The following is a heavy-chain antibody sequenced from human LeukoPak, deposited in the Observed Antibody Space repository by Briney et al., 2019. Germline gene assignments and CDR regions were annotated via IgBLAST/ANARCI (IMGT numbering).Heavy chain of an antibody. D-gene: IGHD6-6*01. CDR1: SVSISSHD. CDR2: SHSSGDT. Sequence: SETLSLTCSVSSVSISSHDWSWVRQSPGKGLEWIGYSHSSGDTSYSPSLKSRVTISLDTSKNQFSLRLSSVTAADTAVYFCAKGEYSRTSYHHYYMDVWGKGTTVTVSS. J-gene: IGHJ6*03. V-gene: IGHV4-59*11. CDR3: AKGEYSRTSYHHYYMDV.